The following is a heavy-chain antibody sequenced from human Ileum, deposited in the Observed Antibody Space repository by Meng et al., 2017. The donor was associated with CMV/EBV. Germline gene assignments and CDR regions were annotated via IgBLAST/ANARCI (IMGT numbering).Heavy chain of an antibody. CDR3: AKTIFDSVKSGLGV. V-gene: IGHV3-23*01. J-gene: IGHJ6*02. CDR2: VSRRGETT. CDR1: GFNFGSYA. Sequence: GESLKISCAASGFNFGSYAMRWVRQAPGKGLEWVSDVSRRGETTYSADSVKGRFSVSRDNAKNIVFLQMTSLTAEDTAIYYCAKTIFDSVKSGLGVWGQGTTVTVSS. D-gene: IGHD3-3*01.